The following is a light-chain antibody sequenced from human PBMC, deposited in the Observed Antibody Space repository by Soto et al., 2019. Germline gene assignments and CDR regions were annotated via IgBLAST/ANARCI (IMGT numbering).Light chain of an antibody. Sequence: QSALTQPASESGSPGQSITISCIGTSSDVGGYKYVSWYQQHPGKAPKVMIYEVNNRPSGVSNRFSGSKSGNTASLTISGLQADDEADYYCSSYTSSSTVLFGGGIKLTVL. J-gene: IGLJ2*01. CDR2: EVN. CDR1: SSDVGGYKY. V-gene: IGLV2-14*01. CDR3: SSYTSSSTVL.